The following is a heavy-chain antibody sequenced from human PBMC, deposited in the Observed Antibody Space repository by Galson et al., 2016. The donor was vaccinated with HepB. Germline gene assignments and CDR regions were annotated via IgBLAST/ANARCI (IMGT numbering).Heavy chain of an antibody. Sequence: SLRLSCAASGFTFSSYAMSWIRQAPGKGLEWVSYISSTSSPNIYYEDSVKGRFTISRDNAKNALYLQMNSLRDEDTAVYYCARGVGPAYMDVWGKGTTGTVSS. V-gene: IGHV3-48*02. CDR2: ISSTSSPNI. J-gene: IGHJ6*03. CDR3: ARGVGPAYMDV. CDR1: GFTFSSYA. D-gene: IGHD5/OR15-5a*01.